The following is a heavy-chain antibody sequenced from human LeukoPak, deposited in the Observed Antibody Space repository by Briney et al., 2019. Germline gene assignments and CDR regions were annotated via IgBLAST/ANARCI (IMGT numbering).Heavy chain of an antibody. CDR3: EAVDYRHFSMDV. D-gene: IGHD4-11*01. Sequence: GPALVTPTQTLTLTCSISGFSFTTFGMCVSCIRQPPGQAPEWLARIDWDDDKYYSTSLKSMLTISKDTSKDQVVLTMTNMDAVDTATYYGEAVDYRHFSMDVWDQGTTVIVS. CDR2: IDWDDDK. CDR1: GFSFTTFGMC. V-gene: IGHV2-70*11. J-gene: IGHJ6*02.